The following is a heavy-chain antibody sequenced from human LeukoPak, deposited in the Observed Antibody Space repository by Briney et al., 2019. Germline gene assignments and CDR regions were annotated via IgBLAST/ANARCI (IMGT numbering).Heavy chain of an antibody. D-gene: IGHD3-3*02. Sequence: PGGSLRLSCAASGFIVSNTYMTWVRQAPGKGLEWVSVIHYDGSTYYADSVKGRFTISRDNSKNMLFLRMNSLRVEDTAVYFCASLARDYWGQGTLASVSS. V-gene: IGHV3-53*01. CDR2: IHYDGST. CDR1: GFIVSNTY. J-gene: IGHJ4*02. CDR3: ASLARDY.